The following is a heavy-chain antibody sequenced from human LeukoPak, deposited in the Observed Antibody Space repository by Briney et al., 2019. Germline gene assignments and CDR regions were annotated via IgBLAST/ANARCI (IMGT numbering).Heavy chain of an antibody. Sequence: GGSLRLSCAASGFIFSRHEMHWVRQAPGKGLEWVSAVDASGVSTYYAGSVMGRFTISRDNSKNTVSVRMNSLRVEDTAVYYCASRDPCSGDMCYGLGYWGQGTLVTVSS. CDR2: VDASGVST. CDR3: ASRDPCSGDMCYGLGY. J-gene: IGHJ4*02. CDR1: GFIFSRHE. D-gene: IGHD2-15*01. V-gene: IGHV3-23*01.